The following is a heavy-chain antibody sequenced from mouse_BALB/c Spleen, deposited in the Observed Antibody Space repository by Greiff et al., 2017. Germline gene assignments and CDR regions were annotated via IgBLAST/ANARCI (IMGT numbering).Heavy chain of an antibody. J-gene: IGHJ4*01. CDR2: IDPENGNT. CDR3: ARNDRAMDY. CDR1: GFNIKDYY. Sequence: VQLKESGAELVRPGALVKLSCKASGFNIKDYYMHWVKQRPEQGLEWIGWIDPENGNTIYDPKFQGKASITADTSSNTAYLQLSSLTSEDTAVYYCARNDRAMDYWGQGTSVTVSS. D-gene: IGHD2-12*01. V-gene: IGHV14-1*02.